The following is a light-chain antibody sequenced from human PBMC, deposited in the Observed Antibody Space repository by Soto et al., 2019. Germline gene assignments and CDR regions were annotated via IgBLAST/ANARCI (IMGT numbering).Light chain of an antibody. Sequence: EIVLTQSPGTLSLSPGDRATLSCRASQSVSSSYLAWYQQKPGQAPGLLIYGASSRATGIPDRFSSSGSGTDFTLTISRLEPEDFAVYYCQQYGRSPWTFGQGTKVEVK. V-gene: IGKV3-20*01. CDR3: QQYGRSPWT. CDR1: QSVSSSY. J-gene: IGKJ1*01. CDR2: GAS.